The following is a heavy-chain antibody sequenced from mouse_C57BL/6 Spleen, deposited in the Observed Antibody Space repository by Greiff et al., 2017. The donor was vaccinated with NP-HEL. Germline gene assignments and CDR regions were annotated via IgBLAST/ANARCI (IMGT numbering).Heavy chain of an antibody. D-gene: IGHD1-1*01. V-gene: IGHV1-15*01. CDR3: TTIYYYGSSDY. J-gene: IGHJ2*01. CDR2: IDPETGGT. CDR1: GYTFTDYE. Sequence: VQLQESGAELVRPGASVTLSCKASGYTFTDYEMHWVKQTPVHGLEWIGAIDPETGGTAYNQKFKGKAILTADKSSSTAYMERRSLTSEDSAVYYCTTIYYYGSSDYWGQGTTLTVSS.